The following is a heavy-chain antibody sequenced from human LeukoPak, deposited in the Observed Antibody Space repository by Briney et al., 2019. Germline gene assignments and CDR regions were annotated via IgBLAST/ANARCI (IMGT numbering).Heavy chain of an antibody. V-gene: IGHV3-30*04. CDR1: GFTFSSYA. J-gene: IGHJ4*02. CDR2: ISYDGTNK. CDR3: AKDLSDYDSPDYYLISPFGS. Sequence: GGSLRLSCAASGFTFSSYAMHWVRQAPGKGLEWVAHISYDGTNKYYSKSVLGRFTISRDNSKSTLYLEMNSLILEDTAVYYCAKDLSDYDSPDYYLISPFGSWGQGTLVTVSS. D-gene: IGHD3-22*01.